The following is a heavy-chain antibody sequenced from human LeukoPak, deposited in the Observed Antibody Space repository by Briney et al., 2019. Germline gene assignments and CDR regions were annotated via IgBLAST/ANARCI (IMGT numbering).Heavy chain of an antibody. CDR2: MNPNSGNT. Sequence: ASVKVSCKASGYTFTSYDINWVRQATGQGLEWMGWMNPNSGNTGYAQKFQGRVTITRNTSISTAYMELSSLRSEDTAVYYCARDQGDYGDYYFDYWGQGTLVTVSS. D-gene: IGHD4-17*01. V-gene: IGHV1-8*03. J-gene: IGHJ4*02. CDR3: ARDQGDYGDYYFDY. CDR1: GYTFTSYD.